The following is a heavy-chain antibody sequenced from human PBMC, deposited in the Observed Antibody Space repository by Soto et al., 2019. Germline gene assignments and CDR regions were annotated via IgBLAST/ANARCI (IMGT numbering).Heavy chain of an antibody. V-gene: IGHV4-38-2*01. D-gene: IGHD2-8*02. CDR3: ARGTVVDTVPFDY. CDR1: TYSISSGYY. Sequence: SETLSLTCAVSTYSISSGYYWGWIRQPPGKGLEWIGSIYHSGSTYYNPSLKSRVTISVDTSKNQFSPKLSSVNAADTAVYYCARGTVVDTVPFDYWGQGALVTVSS. CDR2: IYHSGST. J-gene: IGHJ4*02.